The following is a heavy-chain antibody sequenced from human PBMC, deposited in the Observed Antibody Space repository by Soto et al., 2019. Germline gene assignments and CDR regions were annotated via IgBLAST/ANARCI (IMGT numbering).Heavy chain of an antibody. Sequence: GGSLRLSCAASGFTFSSYAMSWVRQAPGKGLEWVSAISGSGGSTYYADSVKGRFTISRDNSKNTLYLQMNSLRAEDTAVYYCASGSGSYYNWNWFDPWGQGTLVTVSS. CDR1: GFTFSSYA. D-gene: IGHD3-10*01. CDR2: ISGSGGST. V-gene: IGHV3-23*01. J-gene: IGHJ5*02. CDR3: ASGSGSYYNWNWFDP.